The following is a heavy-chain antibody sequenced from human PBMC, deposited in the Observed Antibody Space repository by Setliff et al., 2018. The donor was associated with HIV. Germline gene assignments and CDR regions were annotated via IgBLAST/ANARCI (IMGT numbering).Heavy chain of an antibody. CDR1: GYTFTSYG. Sequence: ASVKVSCKASGYTFTSYGISWVRQAPGQGLEWMGWISAYNGNTNYAQKLQGRVTMTTDTSTTTAYMEVRSLRSDDTAVYYCARDSPNYDSTGYYYPDFWGQGTLVTVSS. J-gene: IGHJ4*02. V-gene: IGHV1-18*01. D-gene: IGHD3-22*01. CDR2: ISAYNGNT. CDR3: ARDSPNYDSTGYYYPDF.